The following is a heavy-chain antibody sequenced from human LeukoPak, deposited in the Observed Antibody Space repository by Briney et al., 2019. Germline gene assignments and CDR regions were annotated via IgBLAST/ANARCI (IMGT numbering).Heavy chain of an antibody. CDR1: GYSISSGYY. Sequence: ETLSLTCTVSGYSISSGYYWGWIRQPPGKGLEWIGSIYHSGSTYYNPSLKSRVTISVDTSKNQFSLKLSSVTAADTAVYYCARGRRSIVVVPAARRGYYYMDVWGNGTTVTVSS. CDR2: IYHSGST. V-gene: IGHV4-38-2*02. D-gene: IGHD2-2*01. J-gene: IGHJ6*03. CDR3: ARGRRSIVVVPAARRGYYYMDV.